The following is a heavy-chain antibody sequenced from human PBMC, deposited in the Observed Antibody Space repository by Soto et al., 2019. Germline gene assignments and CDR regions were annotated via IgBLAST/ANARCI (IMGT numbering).Heavy chain of an antibody. CDR2: IYTSGST. D-gene: IGHD6-6*01. CDR3: ARDTIAARQHWYFDL. J-gene: IGHJ2*01. V-gene: IGHV4-4*07. Sequence: QVQLQESGPGLVKPSETLSLTCTVSGGSISSYYWSWIRQPAGKGLEWIRRIYTSGSTNYNPSLKSRVTMSVDTSKNQFSLKLSSVTAADTAVYYCARDTIAARQHWYFDLWGRGTLVTVSS. CDR1: GGSISSYY.